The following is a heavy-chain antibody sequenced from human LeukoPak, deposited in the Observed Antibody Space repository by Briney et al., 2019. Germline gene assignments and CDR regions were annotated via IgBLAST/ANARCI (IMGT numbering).Heavy chain of an antibody. CDR3: AKFLCGHGVSFFYNH. Sequence: SETLSLTCGVFGVSINDYYWSWMRQSPGKGLEWIGEISHTEGTRYNPSLESRVTMSVGTSENQLSLKLIFVTAADTAVYYCAKFLCGHGVSFFYNHWGLGTLVTVSS. V-gene: IGHV4-34*01. CDR2: ISHTEGT. D-gene: IGHD5-12*01. J-gene: IGHJ4*02. CDR1: GVSINDYY.